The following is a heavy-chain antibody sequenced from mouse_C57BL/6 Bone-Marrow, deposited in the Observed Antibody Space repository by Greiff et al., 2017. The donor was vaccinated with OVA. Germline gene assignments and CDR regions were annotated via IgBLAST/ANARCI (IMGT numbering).Heavy chain of an antibody. CDR3: ASHGGSRDY. CDR2: INPNNGGT. V-gene: IGHV1-26*01. J-gene: IGHJ4*01. Sequence: EVKLQQSGPELVKPGASVKISCKASGYTFTDYYMNWVKQSHGKSLEWIGDINPNNGGTSYNQKFKGKATLTVDKSSSTAYMELRSLTSEDSAVYYCASHGGSRDYWGQGTSVTVSS. CDR1: GYTFTDYY.